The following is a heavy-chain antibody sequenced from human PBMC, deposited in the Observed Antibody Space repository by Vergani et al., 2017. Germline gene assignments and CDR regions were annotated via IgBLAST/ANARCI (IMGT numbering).Heavy chain of an antibody. D-gene: IGHD2-15*01. Sequence: QVQLVQSGAEVKKPGSSVKVSCKASGGTFSSYAISWVRQAPGQGLEWMGRIIPIFGTANYAQKFQGRVTITADESTSTAYMELSSLRSEDTAVYYCARDRCSGGSCSYGMDVWGQGTTVTVSS. CDR3: ARDRCSGGSCSYGMDV. CDR2: IIPIFGTA. J-gene: IGHJ6*02. CDR1: GGTFSSYA. V-gene: IGHV1-69*15.